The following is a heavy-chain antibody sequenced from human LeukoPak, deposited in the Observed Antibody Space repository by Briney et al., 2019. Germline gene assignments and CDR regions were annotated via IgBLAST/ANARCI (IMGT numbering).Heavy chain of an antibody. CDR1: GGSISSSSYY. D-gene: IGHD2-15*01. V-gene: IGHV4-39*07. J-gene: IGHJ5*02. Sequence: SETLSLTCTVSGGSISSSSYYWGWIRQPPGKGLEWIGSIYYSGSTYYNPSLKSRVTISVDTSKNQFSLKLSSVTAADTAVYYCAIGYCSGGSCYDPWGQGTLVTVSS. CDR3: AIGYCSGGSCYDP. CDR2: IYYSGST.